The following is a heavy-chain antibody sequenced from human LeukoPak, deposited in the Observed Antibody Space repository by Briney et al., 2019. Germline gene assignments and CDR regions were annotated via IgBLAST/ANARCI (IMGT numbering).Heavy chain of an antibody. J-gene: IGHJ4*02. D-gene: IGHD5-18*01. V-gene: IGHV1-69*13. CDR3: AINVDTAMVTVDY. CDR1: GGTFISYA. Sequence: ASVKVSCKASGGTFISYAISWVRQAPGQGLEWMGGIIPIFGTANYAQKFQGRVTITADESTSTAYMELSSLRSEDTAVYYCAINVDTAMVTVDYWGQGTLVTVSS. CDR2: IIPIFGTA.